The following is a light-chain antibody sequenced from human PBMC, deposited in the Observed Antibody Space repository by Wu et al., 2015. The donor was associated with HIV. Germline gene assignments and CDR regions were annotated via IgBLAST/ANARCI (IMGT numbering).Light chain of an antibody. V-gene: IGKV1-27*01. CDR3: QQYENWPT. CDR2: SAS. J-gene: IGKJ4*01. Sequence: DIQMTQSPSSLSASVGDRVTITCRASQGIGNYLAWYQQKPGKAPKMLIYSASTLESGVPSRFSGSGSGTDFTLTISSLQPEDVATYYCQQYENWPTFGGGTKVEIK. CDR1: QGIGNY.